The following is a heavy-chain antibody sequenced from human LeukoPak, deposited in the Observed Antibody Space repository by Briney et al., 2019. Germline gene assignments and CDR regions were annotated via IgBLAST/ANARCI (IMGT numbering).Heavy chain of an antibody. V-gene: IGHV4-30-2*01. CDR3: ARARGNGDYDY. D-gene: IGHD4-17*01. Sequence: LRLSCAASGFTFSSYAMSWVRQAPGKGLEWIGYIYHSGSTYYNPSLKSRVTISVDRSKNQFSLKLSSVTAADTAVYYCARARGNGDYDYWGQGTLVTASS. J-gene: IGHJ4*02. CDR1: GFTFSSYA. CDR2: IYHSGST.